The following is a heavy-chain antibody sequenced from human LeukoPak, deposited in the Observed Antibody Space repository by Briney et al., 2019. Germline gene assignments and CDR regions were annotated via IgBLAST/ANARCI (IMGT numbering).Heavy chain of an antibody. CDR2: IWYGGSNK. D-gene: IGHD3-9*01. J-gene: IGHJ6*03. Sequence: RTGGSLRLSCSASGFTFSSYGMLWLRQAAGKGLEWVAVIWYGGSNKFYEDSLKGRFTISRDNSKNPLYLQMNSLRAEDTAVYYCAKGTVDWLLNYYMYVWGKGTTVTVSS. CDR3: AKGTVDWLLNYYMYV. V-gene: IGHV3-33*08. CDR1: GFTFSSYG.